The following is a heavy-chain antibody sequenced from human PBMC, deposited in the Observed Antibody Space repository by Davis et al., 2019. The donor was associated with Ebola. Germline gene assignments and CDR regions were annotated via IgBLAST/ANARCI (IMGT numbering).Heavy chain of an antibody. CDR1: GFTFSSYS. D-gene: IGHD4-17*01. V-gene: IGHV3-21*01. CDR2: ISSSSSYI. CDR3: AREGYGDYDY. Sequence: VILGGSLRLSCAASGFTFSSYSMNWVRQAPGKGLEWVSSISSSSSYIYYADSVKGRFTISRDNAKKSLYLQMNSLRAEDTAVYYCAREGYGDYDYWGQGTLVTVSS. J-gene: IGHJ4*02.